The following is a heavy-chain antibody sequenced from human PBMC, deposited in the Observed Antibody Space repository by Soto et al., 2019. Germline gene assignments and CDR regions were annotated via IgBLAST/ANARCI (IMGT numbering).Heavy chain of an antibody. Sequence: QVQLQESGPGLVTPSETLSLTCTVSGGSVSSGTYYWSWIRQPPGKGLEWIGYISSRGSTNYNPSLKSRVTISVDTSKNQFSLKLTSVTAADTAVYYRAMAGNYRYFDAWGQGTLVTVSS. V-gene: IGHV4-61*01. D-gene: IGHD1-7*01. CDR3: AMAGNYRYFDA. CDR2: ISSRGST. CDR1: GGSVSSGTYY. J-gene: IGHJ4*02.